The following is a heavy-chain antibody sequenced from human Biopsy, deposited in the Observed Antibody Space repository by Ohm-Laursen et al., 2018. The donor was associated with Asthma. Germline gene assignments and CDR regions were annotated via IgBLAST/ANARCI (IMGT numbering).Heavy chain of an antibody. D-gene: IGHD4-23*01. CDR1: GFSFSNFA. V-gene: IGHV3-30*12. CDR2: ISKDASTQ. CDR3: ARAYGGSFFSGSFDI. J-gene: IGHJ3*02. Sequence: SLRLSCAATGFSFSNFAIHWVRQAPGKGLEWVGVISKDASTQDYADSVQGRVTISRDNSKNTLSLQMNSLRAEDTAVYYCARAYGGSFFSGSFDIWGQGTMVTVSS.